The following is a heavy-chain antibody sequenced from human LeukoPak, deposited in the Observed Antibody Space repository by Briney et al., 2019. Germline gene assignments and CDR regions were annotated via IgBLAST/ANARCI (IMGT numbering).Heavy chain of an antibody. Sequence: AGSLRLSCAASGFTFSDYYMSWIRQPPGQGLEWVSYISSSGSTIYYADSVKGRFNISRDNGKNSLYLQMNSLRAEDTAVYYCARKPYYGGDYEYYFDYWGQGTLVTVAS. CDR2: ISSSGSTI. J-gene: IGHJ4*02. D-gene: IGHD4-17*01. V-gene: IGHV3-11*04. CDR1: GFTFSDYY. CDR3: ARKPYYGGDYEYYFDY.